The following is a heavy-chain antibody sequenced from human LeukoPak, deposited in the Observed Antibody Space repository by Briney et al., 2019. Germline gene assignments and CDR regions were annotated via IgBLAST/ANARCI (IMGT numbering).Heavy chain of an antibody. Sequence: PSETLSLTCTVSGGYISGYYWSWIRQPPGKGLEWIGYIYSSGSTNSNPSLKSRVTISVDSSKNQFSLKLTSVTAADTPVYYCARRFDTSGWVDYWGQGTLVTVSS. CDR2: IYSSGST. J-gene: IGHJ4*02. CDR1: GGYISGYY. CDR3: ARRFDTSGWVDY. V-gene: IGHV4-59*08. D-gene: IGHD6-19*01.